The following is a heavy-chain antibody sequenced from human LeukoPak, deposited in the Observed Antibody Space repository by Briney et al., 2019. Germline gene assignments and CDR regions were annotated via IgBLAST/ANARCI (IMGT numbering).Heavy chain of an antibody. V-gene: IGHV3-7*01. Sequence: QTGGSLRLSCAASGFTFSDSWLSWVRQAPGKGLEWVANMNQDGSAKGYVDSVKGRFTISRDNARNSLYLQMSSLRPEDTAVYYCAPYTHWVAGDVWGQGTTVTVSS. CDR2: MNQDGSAK. CDR1: GFTFSDSW. D-gene: IGHD3-16*01. CDR3: APYTHWVAGDV. J-gene: IGHJ6*02.